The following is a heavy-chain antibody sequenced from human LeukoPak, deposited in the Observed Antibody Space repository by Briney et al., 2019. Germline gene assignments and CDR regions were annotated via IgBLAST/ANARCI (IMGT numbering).Heavy chain of an antibody. D-gene: IGHD3-9*01. CDR1: GGSFSGYY. Sequence: PSETLSLTCAVYGGSFSGYYWSWIRQPPGKGLEWIGEINHSGSTNYNPSLKSRVTISVDTSKNQFSLKLSSVTAADTAVYYCARGYDILTGYYTGPGYYYMDVWAKGPRSPSP. J-gene: IGHJ6*03. CDR3: ARGYDILTGYYTGPGYYYMDV. CDR2: INHSGST. V-gene: IGHV4-34*01.